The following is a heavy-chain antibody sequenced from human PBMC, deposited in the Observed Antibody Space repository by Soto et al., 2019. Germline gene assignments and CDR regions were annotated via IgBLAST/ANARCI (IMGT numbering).Heavy chain of an antibody. D-gene: IGHD6-19*01. CDR2: MYRDGST. CDR3: AKTANGWFSAFEI. CDR1: GLTVSHFY. Sequence: PGGSLRLSCAASGLTVSHFYMSWVRQAPGKGLDWVSVMYRDGSTYHADSVKGRFTISRDSSKNMVYLQMNSLRAEDTAVYYCAKTANGWFSAFEIWGQGTMVTVSS. J-gene: IGHJ3*02. V-gene: IGHV3-66*01.